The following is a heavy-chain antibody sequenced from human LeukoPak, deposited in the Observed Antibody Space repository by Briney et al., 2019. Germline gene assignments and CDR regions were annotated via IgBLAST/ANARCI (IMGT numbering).Heavy chain of an antibody. Sequence: ASVKVSCKASGYTFTSYAMHWVRQAPGQRLEWMGWINAGNGNTKYSQKFQGRVTITRDTSASTAYMELSSLRSEDTAVYYCAREVQRGYYYGMDVWGQGTTVTVSS. CDR2: INAGNGNT. J-gene: IGHJ6*02. D-gene: IGHD6-25*01. V-gene: IGHV1-3*01. CDR1: GYTFTSYA. CDR3: AREVQRGYYYGMDV.